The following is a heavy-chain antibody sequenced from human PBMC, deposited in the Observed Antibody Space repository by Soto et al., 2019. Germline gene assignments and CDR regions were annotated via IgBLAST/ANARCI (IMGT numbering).Heavy chain of an antibody. V-gene: IGHV3-23*01. Sequence: GGSLRLSCAASGFTFSSYAMTWVRQAPGKGLEWVSAISGSGGRTYYAGSVKGRFTISRDNSKNTLYLQMNSLRAEDTAVYYCAKDAVKYFYGSGSYATTFYYGMDVWGQGTTVTVSS. CDR3: AKDAVKYFYGSGSYATTFYYGMDV. J-gene: IGHJ6*02. CDR2: ISGSGGRT. CDR1: GFTFSSYA. D-gene: IGHD3-10*01.